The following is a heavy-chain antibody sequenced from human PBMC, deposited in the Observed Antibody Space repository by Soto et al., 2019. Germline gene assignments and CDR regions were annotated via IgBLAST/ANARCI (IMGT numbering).Heavy chain of an antibody. V-gene: IGHV4-59*01. D-gene: IGHD5-12*01. Sequence: SETLSLTCTVSGGSISTYYWNWIRQPPGKGLEWVGDIYYSGRTNYNPSLKSRVTISVDMSQNQVSLNLSSVTAADTAVYYCARGRGYSGQRRGWFDPWGQGTLVTVSS. J-gene: IGHJ5*02. CDR3: ARGRGYSGQRRGWFDP. CDR1: GGSISTYY. CDR2: IYYSGRT.